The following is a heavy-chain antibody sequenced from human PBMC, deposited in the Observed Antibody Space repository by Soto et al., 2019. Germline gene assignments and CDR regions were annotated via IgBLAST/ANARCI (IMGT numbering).Heavy chain of an antibody. CDR1: GGSITSDGFY. J-gene: IGHJ3*02. CDR2: LYYTGST. CDR3: ASGPLHI. V-gene: IGHV4-31*03. Sequence: QVQLQESGPGLLKPSQTLSLTCTVSGGSITSDGFYWTWIRQRPGKGLEWIAYLYYTGSTFYNPSLKSRLTISLDKSANRFSLKMTSVTAADTAIYFCASGPLHIWGQGTMLVVSS.